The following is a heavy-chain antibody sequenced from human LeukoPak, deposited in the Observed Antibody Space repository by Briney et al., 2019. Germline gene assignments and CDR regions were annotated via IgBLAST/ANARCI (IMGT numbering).Heavy chain of an antibody. Sequence: GGSLRLSCAASGFTFRSYRMNWVRQAPGKGLEWVSSISSSSSYIDYADSVKGRFTISRDNAKNSLYLQMNSLRAEDTAVYYCARGASGSYFFDYWGQGTLVTVSS. CDR2: ISSSSSYI. CDR1: GFTFRSYR. D-gene: IGHD3-10*01. V-gene: IGHV3-21*01. J-gene: IGHJ4*02. CDR3: ARGASGSYFFDY.